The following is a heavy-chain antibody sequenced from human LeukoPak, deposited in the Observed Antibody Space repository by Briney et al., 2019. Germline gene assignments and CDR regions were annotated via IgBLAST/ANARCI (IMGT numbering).Heavy chain of an antibody. CDR2: IKQDGSEK. J-gene: IGHJ5*02. Sequence: GGSLRLSCAASGFIFSSYGMHWVRQAPGKGLEWVANIKQDGSEKYYVDSVKGRFTISRDNAKNSLYLQMNSLRAEDTAVYYCARGWRGSTRMNWFDPWGQGTLVTVSS. D-gene: IGHD2-2*01. CDR1: GFIFSSYG. CDR3: ARGWRGSTRMNWFDP. V-gene: IGHV3-7*01.